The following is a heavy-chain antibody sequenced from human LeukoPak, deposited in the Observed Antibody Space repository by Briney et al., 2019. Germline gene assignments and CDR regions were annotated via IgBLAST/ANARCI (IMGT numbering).Heavy chain of an antibody. J-gene: IGHJ4*02. CDR3: AREGPERETYFDY. Sequence: GGSLRLSCAASGFTFSDYWMSWVRQAPGKGLEWVANIKQDGSERYYVDSVRGRFTISRDNANNTLYLQMNSLRAEDTAVYYCAREGPERETYFDYWGQGTLVTVSS. CDR1: GFTFSDYW. V-gene: IGHV3-7*01. D-gene: IGHD1-26*01. CDR2: IKQDGSER.